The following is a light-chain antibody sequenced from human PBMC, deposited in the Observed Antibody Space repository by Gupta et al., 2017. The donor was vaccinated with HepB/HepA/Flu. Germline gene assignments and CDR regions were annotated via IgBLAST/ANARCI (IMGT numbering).Light chain of an antibody. CDR2: DVS. V-gene: IGLV2-14*03. Sequence: QSALTQPASVSGSPGQSITIPCTGSSSDVGGYNWVSWYQQHPGTAPKVLFYDVSHRPAVVSDRFSASRSGTTAFLNISGLQAEDEAYYYCSPYSKNTIYVFGTGTKVTVL. CDR3: SPYSKNTIYV. CDR1: SSDVGGYNW. J-gene: IGLJ1*01.